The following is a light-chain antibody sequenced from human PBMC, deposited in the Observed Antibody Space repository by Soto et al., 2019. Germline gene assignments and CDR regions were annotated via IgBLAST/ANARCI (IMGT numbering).Light chain of an antibody. CDR1: SSDVGGYNY. Sequence: QSALTQPRSVSGSPGQSVTISCTGTSSDVGGYNYVSWYQQHPGKAPKLMITDVSKRPSGVPDRFSGSKSGNTASLTISGLQAEDEADYYCCSYAGSYLLYVFGTGTKLTVL. J-gene: IGLJ1*01. CDR2: DVS. V-gene: IGLV2-11*01. CDR3: CSYAGSYLLYV.